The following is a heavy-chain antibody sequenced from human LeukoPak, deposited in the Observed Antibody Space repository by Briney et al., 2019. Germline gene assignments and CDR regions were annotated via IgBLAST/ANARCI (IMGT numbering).Heavy chain of an antibody. V-gene: IGHV3-23*01. CDR2: ISGSGDST. CDR1: GSTLSIYG. CDR3: AKDRGGPSYFDWLSSSGSNWEFDY. D-gene: IGHD3-9*01. J-gene: IGHJ4*02. Sequence: QAGGSLRLSCAASGSTLSIYGMSWVRQAPGKGLEWVSAISGSGDSTFYADSVKGRFTISRDNSKNTLYLQMNSLRAEDTAVYYCAKDRGGPSYFDWLSSSGSNWEFDYWGQGTLVTVSS.